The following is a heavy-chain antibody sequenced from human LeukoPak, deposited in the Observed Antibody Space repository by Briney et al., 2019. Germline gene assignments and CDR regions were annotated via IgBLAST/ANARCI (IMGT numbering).Heavy chain of an antibody. J-gene: IGHJ3*02. D-gene: IGHD3-3*01. V-gene: IGHV3-74*01. CDR3: AREPRISEWSPGAFDI. Sequence: GGSLRLFCAASGFDFSTYWMHWVRQAPGKGLVWVARIKNDGSTTTYADSVKGRFTITRDNAKNTLYVQLDSPRAEDTAVYFCAREPRISEWSPGAFDIWGQGEVVSASS. CDR1: GFDFSTYW. CDR2: IKNDGSTT.